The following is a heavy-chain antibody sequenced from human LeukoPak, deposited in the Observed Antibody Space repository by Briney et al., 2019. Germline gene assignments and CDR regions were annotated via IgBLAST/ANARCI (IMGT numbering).Heavy chain of an antibody. V-gene: IGHV3-11*04. Sequence: GGSLRLSCAASGFTFSDYYMSWIRQAPGKGLEWVSYISSSGSTIYNADSVKGRFTISRDNAKNSLYLQMNSLRAEDTAVYYCARGSGRYSYYYMDVWGKGTTVTVSS. CDR3: ARGSGRYSYYYMDV. CDR1: GFTFSDYY. D-gene: IGHD3-10*01. J-gene: IGHJ6*03. CDR2: ISSSGSTI.